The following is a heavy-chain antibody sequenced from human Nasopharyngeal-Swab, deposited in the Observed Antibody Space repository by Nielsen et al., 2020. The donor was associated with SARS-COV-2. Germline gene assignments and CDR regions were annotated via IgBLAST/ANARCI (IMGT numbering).Heavy chain of an antibody. CDR3: ARATVTSYYYYGMDV. CDR2: IYYSGST. D-gene: IGHD4-17*01. Sequence: ESLKISCTVSGGSISSYYWSWIRQPPGKALEWIGYIYYSGSTNYSPSLKSRVTISVDTSKNQFSLKLSSVTAADTAVYYCARATVTSYYYYGMDVWGQGTTVTVSS. CDR1: GGSISSYY. V-gene: IGHV4-59*13. J-gene: IGHJ6*02.